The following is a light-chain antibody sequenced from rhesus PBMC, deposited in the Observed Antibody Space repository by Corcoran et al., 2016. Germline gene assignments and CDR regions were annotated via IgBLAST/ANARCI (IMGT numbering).Light chain of an antibody. CDR3: QQYSNWPT. CDR2: GAY. CDR1: QSVSSS. V-gene: IGKV3-42*03. Sequence: EIVMTQSPATLSLSPGERATLSCRASQSVSSSLAWYQQKPGQAHRLLIYGAYSRATGIPDRFSGSGSGTEFTLTISSLEPEDFAVYYCQQYSNWPTFGGGTKVEIK. J-gene: IGKJ4*01.